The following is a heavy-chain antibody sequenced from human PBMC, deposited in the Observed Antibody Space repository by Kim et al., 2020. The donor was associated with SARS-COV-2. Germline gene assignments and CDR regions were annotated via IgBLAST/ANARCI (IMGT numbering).Heavy chain of an antibody. CDR3: ARDYYIVVVPAAIGWFDP. CDR1: GYTFTSYY. D-gene: IGHD2-2*01. CDR2: INPSGGST. V-gene: IGHV1-46*01. J-gene: IGHJ5*02. Sequence: ASVKVSCKASGYTFTSYYMHWVRQAPGQGLEWMGIINPSGGSTSYAQKFQGRVTMTRDTSTSTVYMELSSLRSEDTAVYYGARDYYIVVVPAAIGWFDPWGQGTLVTVSS.